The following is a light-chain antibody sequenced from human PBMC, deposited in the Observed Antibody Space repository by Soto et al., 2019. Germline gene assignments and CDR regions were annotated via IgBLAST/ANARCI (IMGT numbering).Light chain of an antibody. Sequence: QSALTQPASVSGSPGQSITISCTGTSSDVGGYNYVSWYQQHPGKAPKLMIYDVSNRPSGVSNRFSGSKSGNTASLTISGLQAEDDADYYCSSYTSSRTLYVFGTGTKLTVL. CDR2: DVS. V-gene: IGLV2-14*01. J-gene: IGLJ1*01. CDR3: SSYTSSRTLYV. CDR1: SSDVGGYNY.